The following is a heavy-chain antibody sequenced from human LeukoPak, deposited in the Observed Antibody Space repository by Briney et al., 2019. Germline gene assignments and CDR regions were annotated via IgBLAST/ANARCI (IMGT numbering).Heavy chain of an antibody. J-gene: IGHJ4*02. V-gene: IGHV5-51*01. CDR3: ARGDGYSRFDD. CDR2: IYPGDSDT. Sequence: GESLNISCKGSGYTFTSSWIGWVRQMPGKGLEWMGTIYPGDSDTRYSPTFQGQVTISADKSIRTAYLQWSSLKASDTAIFYCARGDGYSRFDDWGQGTLVTVSS. CDR1: GYTFTSSW. D-gene: IGHD5-24*01.